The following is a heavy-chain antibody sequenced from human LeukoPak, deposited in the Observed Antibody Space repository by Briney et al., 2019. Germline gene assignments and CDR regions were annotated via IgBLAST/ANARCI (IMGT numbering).Heavy chain of an antibody. J-gene: IGHJ4*02. CDR3: ARLPTFYYDSSHYHYDY. Sequence: GRSLRLSCAASGFIFSTFGMHWVRQAPGKGLEWASSISGSGPSTDYADSVKGRFTISRDKAKNTLYLQMNSLRAEDTAVYYCARLPTFYYDSSHYHYDYWGQGTLVTVSS. CDR1: GFIFSTFG. V-gene: IGHV3-23*01. CDR2: ISGSGPST. D-gene: IGHD3-22*01.